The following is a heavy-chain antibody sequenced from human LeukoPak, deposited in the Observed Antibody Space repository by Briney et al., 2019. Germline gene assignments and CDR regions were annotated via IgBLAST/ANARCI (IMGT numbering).Heavy chain of an antibody. Sequence: RSGGSLRLSCAASGFTFDDYGMSWVRQAPGKGLEWVSGINWNGGSTGYADSVKGRFTISRDNAKNSLYLQMNSLRAEDTAVYYCVRDLYTVTPGSFDYWGQGTLVTVSS. CDR1: GFTFDDYG. J-gene: IGHJ4*02. D-gene: IGHD4-17*01. V-gene: IGHV3-20*04. CDR3: VRDLYTVTPGSFDY. CDR2: INWNGGST.